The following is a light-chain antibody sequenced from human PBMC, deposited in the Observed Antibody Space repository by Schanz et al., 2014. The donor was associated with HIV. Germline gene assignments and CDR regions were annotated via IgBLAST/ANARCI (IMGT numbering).Light chain of an antibody. CDR2: KAS. V-gene: IGKV1-5*03. CDR1: QSISSW. Sequence: DIQMTQSPSTLSASVGDRVTITCRASQSISSWLAWYQQKPGKAPKVLIYKASSLERGVPSRFSGSGSGTEFTLTINSLQPDDFATYYCQQYDSSPVTFGQGTRLEIK. CDR3: QQYDSSPVT. J-gene: IGKJ5*01.